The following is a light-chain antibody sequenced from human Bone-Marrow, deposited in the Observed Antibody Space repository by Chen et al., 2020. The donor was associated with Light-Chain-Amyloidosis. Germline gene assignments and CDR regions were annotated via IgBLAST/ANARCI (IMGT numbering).Light chain of an antibody. Sequence: EIVLTQSPGTLSLSPGEGANLSCRASQTISSHYLTWYQQKFGQAPRLLISGSSSRATGIPDRFTGSGSGTDFTLTINRLEPEDFAMYYCQQYGTSPLAFGGGTKVVIK. CDR3: QQYGTSPLA. CDR2: GSS. CDR1: QTISSHY. V-gene: IGKV3-20*01. J-gene: IGKJ4*01.